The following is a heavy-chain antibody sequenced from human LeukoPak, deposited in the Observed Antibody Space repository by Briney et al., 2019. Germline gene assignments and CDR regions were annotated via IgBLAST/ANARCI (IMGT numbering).Heavy chain of an antibody. J-gene: IGHJ4*02. CDR3: ARMEFS. V-gene: IGHV3-74*01. D-gene: IGHD3-10*01. CDR2: ISGDGSTT. Sequence: GGCLRLSFSAPGLTFSNYWMHSVRQTPGKGLVWVSRISGDGSTTSYAESVKGRFPVSRDKARKKVYLQRNSLRAEDTAVYYCARMEFSWGGGTLVTVSS. CDR1: GLTFSNYW.